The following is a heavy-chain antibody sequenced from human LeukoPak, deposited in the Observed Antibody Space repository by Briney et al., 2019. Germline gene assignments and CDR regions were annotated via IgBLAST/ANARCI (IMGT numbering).Heavy chain of an antibody. CDR2: IWYDGSNK. CDR3: ARDASYYDILTGYPGY. D-gene: IGHD3-9*01. CDR1: VFTFSSYV. J-gene: IGHJ4*02. Sequence: PGGSLRLSCAASVFTFSSYVMHWVRQAPGKGLECVAVIWYDGSNKYYADSVKGRFTISRDNSKNTLYLQMNSLRAEDTAVYYCARDASYYDILTGYPGYWGQGKLVTVSS. V-gene: IGHV3-33*01.